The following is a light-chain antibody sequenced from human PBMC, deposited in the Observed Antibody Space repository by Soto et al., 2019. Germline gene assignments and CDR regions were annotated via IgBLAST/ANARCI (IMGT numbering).Light chain of an antibody. Sequence: DIQVTQSPSTLSASVGDRVTITCRASQSLNDWLAWYQQKPGKAPKLLIYKASGLESGVPSRFSGSGSGTDFTLTISSLEPDDFATYYCQQYSGYPWTFGQGTKVEIK. J-gene: IGKJ1*01. CDR3: QQYSGYPWT. CDR2: KAS. CDR1: QSLNDW. V-gene: IGKV1-5*03.